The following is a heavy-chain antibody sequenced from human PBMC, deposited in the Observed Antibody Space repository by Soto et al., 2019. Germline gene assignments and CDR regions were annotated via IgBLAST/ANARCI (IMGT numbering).Heavy chain of an antibody. V-gene: IGHV4-61*01. J-gene: IGHJ4*02. CDR1: GDSVSSGRYY. Sequence: NPSETLSLTCTVSGDSVSSGRYYWSWIRQPPGKALEWIAYIYYSGSTNYNPSLKSRVTISRDTSKNQFSLKLTSVTAADTAVYYCARSGGGSGWLGGQGTLVTVSS. D-gene: IGHD6-19*01. CDR2: IYYSGST. CDR3: ARSGGGSGWL.